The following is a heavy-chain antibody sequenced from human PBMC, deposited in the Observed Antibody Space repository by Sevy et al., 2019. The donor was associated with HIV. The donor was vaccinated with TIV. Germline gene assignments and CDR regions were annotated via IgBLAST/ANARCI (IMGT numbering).Heavy chain of an antibody. CDR1: GGSVSNPNYY. CDR2: IYYSGAT. Sequence: SETLSLTCSVSGGSVSNPNYYWGWIRQTPGKGLEWIGSIYYSGATSYNPSLESRVTTSVDSSNNRFSLILTSVTAADTAVYYCARSQHFSGDYADYAFDVWGQGTMVTVSS. V-gene: IGHV4-39*01. D-gene: IGHD4-17*01. CDR3: ARSQHFSGDYADYAFDV. J-gene: IGHJ3*01.